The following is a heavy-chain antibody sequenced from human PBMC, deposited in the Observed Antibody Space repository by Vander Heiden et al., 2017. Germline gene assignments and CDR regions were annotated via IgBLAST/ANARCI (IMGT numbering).Heavy chain of an antibody. Sequence: QVQLVQSRAEVKKPGASVRVSCKASGYTFTSSYLHWVRQAPGRGLERMGIINPSGGSTSDEQKFQGRVTMTRDTSTITVYREMSSLRSEDTAVYDCARAFASIDDYWGQGTLVTVSS. CDR1: GYTFTSSY. V-gene: IGHV1-46*01. CDR2: INPSGGST. D-gene: IGHD3-10*01. CDR3: ARAFASIDDY. J-gene: IGHJ4*02.